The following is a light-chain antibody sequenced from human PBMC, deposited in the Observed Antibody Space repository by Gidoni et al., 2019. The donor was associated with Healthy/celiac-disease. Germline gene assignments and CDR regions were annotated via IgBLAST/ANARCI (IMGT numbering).Light chain of an antibody. Sequence: QSALTQPRQVSRSPGPPVTISCTGTSSDVGGYNYVSWYQQHPGKAPKLMIYDVSKRPSGVPDRFSGSKSGNTASLTISGLQAEDEADYYCCSYAGSYTSWVFGGGTKLTVL. V-gene: IGLV2-11*01. CDR3: CSYAGSYTSWV. CDR1: SSDVGGYNY. CDR2: DVS. J-gene: IGLJ3*02.